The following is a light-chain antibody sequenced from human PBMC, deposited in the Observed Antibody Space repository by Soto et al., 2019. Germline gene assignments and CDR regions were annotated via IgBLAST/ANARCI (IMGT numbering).Light chain of an antibody. CDR3: QQSYSSLPIT. J-gene: IGKJ5*01. Sequence: IQMTQSPSSLSASVGDRVTITCRASESIARHLNWYQQKPGKAPKLLIYAASSLQNGVPSRFRGGGSGTDFTLTISSLQPEDFVTYYCQQSYSSLPITFGQGTRLQIK. CDR1: ESIARH. CDR2: AAS. V-gene: IGKV1-39*01.